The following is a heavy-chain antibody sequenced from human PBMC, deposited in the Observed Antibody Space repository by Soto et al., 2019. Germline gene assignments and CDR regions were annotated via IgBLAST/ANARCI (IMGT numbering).Heavy chain of an antibody. CDR3: ARHFGSGSYYSLSYYYYGMDV. J-gene: IGHJ6*02. D-gene: IGHD3-10*01. CDR2: IYYSGST. Sequence: PSDTLSLTCTVSGGSSSSSSYYWGLIRQPPGKGLEWIGSIYYSGSTYYNPSLKSRVTISVDTSKNQFSLKLSSVTAADTAVYYCARHFGSGSYYSLSYYYYGMDVWGQGTTVTASS. V-gene: IGHV4-39*01. CDR1: GGSSSSSSYY.